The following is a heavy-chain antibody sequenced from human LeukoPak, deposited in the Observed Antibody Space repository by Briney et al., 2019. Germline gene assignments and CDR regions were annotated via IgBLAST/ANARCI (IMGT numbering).Heavy chain of an antibody. CDR1: GFTFSNYW. D-gene: IGHD2-2*01. CDR3: ARGLSRSTSVPYYDGMDV. Sequence: GGSLRLSCAASGFTFSNYWMSWVRQAPGKGLEWVSSISSSSSYIYYADSVKGRFTISRDNAKNSLYLQMNSLRVEDTAVYYCARGLSRSTSVPYYDGMDVWGQGTTVTVSS. V-gene: IGHV3-21*04. CDR2: ISSSSSYI. J-gene: IGHJ6*02.